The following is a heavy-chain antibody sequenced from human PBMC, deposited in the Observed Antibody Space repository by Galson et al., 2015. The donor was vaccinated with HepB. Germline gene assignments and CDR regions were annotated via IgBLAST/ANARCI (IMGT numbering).Heavy chain of an antibody. CDR2: INAGTGNT. D-gene: IGHD3-9*01. CDR1: GGTFNSYA. J-gene: IGHJ5*02. V-gene: IGHV1-3*01. CDR3: ARANYDLLTTYSLNWCDP. Sequence: SLKLSCKASGGTFNSYAISWVRQAPGQRLEWMGWINAGTGNTKYSKTFQGRVTITKDTSASTAYMELRSLSAEDTAVYYCARANYDLLTTYSLNWCDPWGQGTLVSVSS.